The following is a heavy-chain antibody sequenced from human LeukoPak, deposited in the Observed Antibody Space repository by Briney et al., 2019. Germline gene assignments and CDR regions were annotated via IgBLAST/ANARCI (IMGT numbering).Heavy chain of an antibody. V-gene: IGHV4-39*01. CDR2: MYYSGGT. CDR3: ARLAYDNSGYYYFDY. CDR1: GGSISSSSYY. D-gene: IGHD3-22*01. J-gene: IGHJ4*02. Sequence: PSETLSLTCTVSGGSISSSSYYWGWIRQPPGKGLEWIGAMYYSGGTYYNPSLKSRVTIYVDTSKNQSSLKLNSVTAADTAVYYCARLAYDNSGYYYFDYWGQGTLVTVSS.